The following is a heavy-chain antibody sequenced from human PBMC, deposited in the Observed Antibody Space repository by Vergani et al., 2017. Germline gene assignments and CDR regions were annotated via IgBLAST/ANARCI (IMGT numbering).Heavy chain of an antibody. J-gene: IGHJ4*02. D-gene: IGHD3-22*01. CDR1: GFTFDDYA. CDR2: ISWNSGSI. Sequence: EVQLVESGGGLVQPGRSLRLSCAASGFTFDDYAMHWVRQAPGKGLEWVSGISWNSGSIGYADSVKGRFTISRDNAKNSLYLQMNSLRAEDTALYYCTRGWYYDSIAYWAYWGQGTLVTVSS. CDR3: TRGWYYDSIAYWAY. V-gene: IGHV3-9*01.